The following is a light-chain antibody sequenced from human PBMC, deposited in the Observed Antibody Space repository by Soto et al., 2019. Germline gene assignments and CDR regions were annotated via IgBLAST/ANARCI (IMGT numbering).Light chain of an antibody. CDR1: NSDVGDYNY. Sequence: QSALTQPASVSGSPGQSITISCTGTNSDVGDYNYVSWYQQHPGKAPKLMIYDVNNRPSGISARFSGSKSGNTASLTISGLQAEDEADYYCSSYTSSSTYVFGTGTQLTVL. CDR2: DVN. CDR3: SSYTSSSTYV. J-gene: IGLJ1*01. V-gene: IGLV2-14*01.